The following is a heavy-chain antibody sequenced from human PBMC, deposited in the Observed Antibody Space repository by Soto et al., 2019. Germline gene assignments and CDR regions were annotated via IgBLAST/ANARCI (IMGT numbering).Heavy chain of an antibody. Sequence: PGESLKISCKGSGYSCTSYWIGWVRQMPGKGLEWMGIIYPGDSDTRYSPSFQGQVTISADKSISTAYLQWSSLKASDTAMYYCARADIVVVPAAIYGYGMDVWGQGTTVTVSS. D-gene: IGHD2-2*01. CDR2: IYPGDSDT. V-gene: IGHV5-51*01. J-gene: IGHJ6*02. CDR1: GYSCTSYW. CDR3: ARADIVVVPAAIYGYGMDV.